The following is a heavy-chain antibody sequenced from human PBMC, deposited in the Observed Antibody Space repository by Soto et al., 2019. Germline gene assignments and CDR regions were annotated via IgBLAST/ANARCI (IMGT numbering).Heavy chain of an antibody. Sequence: EVQLLESGGGLVQPGGSLRLSCAASGFTFSSYAMSWVRQAPGKGLEWVSAISGSGGSTYYADSVKGRFTISRDNSKNTLYLQMNSLRAEDTAVYYCAKSCENYYDSSGYYLDWYFDLWGRGTLVTVSS. D-gene: IGHD3-22*01. J-gene: IGHJ2*01. V-gene: IGHV3-23*01. CDR1: GFTFSSYA. CDR3: AKSCENYYDSSGYYLDWYFDL. CDR2: ISGSGGST.